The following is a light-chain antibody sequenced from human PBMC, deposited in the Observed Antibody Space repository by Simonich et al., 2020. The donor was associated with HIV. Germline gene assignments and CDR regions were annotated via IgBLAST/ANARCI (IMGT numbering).Light chain of an antibody. CDR3: QSYDSSNHVI. V-gene: IGLV6-57*03. Sequence: NFMLTQPHSVSESPGKTVTISCSRSSGSIASNYVQWYQQRPGSAPTTVVYEDNQRPAGVPDRFSGSIDSSANAAPLTISGLKTADEADYYCQSYDSSNHVIFGGGTKLTVL. CDR2: EDN. CDR1: SGSIASNY. J-gene: IGLJ2*01.